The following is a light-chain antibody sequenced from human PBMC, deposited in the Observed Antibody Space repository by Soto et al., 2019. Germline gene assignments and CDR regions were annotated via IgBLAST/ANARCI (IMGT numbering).Light chain of an antibody. CDR2: GNN. V-gene: IGLV1-40*01. CDR1: SSNIGAGYD. Sequence: QSVLTQPPSVSGAPGQRVTISCTGSSSNIGAGYDVHWYQQLPGAAPKLLIYGNNNRPSVVPDRFSGSKSGTSASLAITGRQAEDEADEDCQCYDSGRGGRWVFGGGTKLTGL. CDR3: QCYDSGRGGRWV. J-gene: IGLJ3*02.